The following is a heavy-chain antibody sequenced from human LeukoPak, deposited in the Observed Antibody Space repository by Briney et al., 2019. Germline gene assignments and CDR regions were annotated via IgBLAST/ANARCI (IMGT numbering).Heavy chain of an antibody. CDR1: GYRFTNCG. J-gene: IGHJ5*02. Sequence: GASVTVSRKTSGYRFTNCGVHWVRQAPGQGLEWMGWTSAYNGDTKYGQKFQGRLTMTTDTSTSTAYLDVRSLRSEDTAVYYCARDLSQWQTNNWLAPWGQGTLVTVSS. D-gene: IGHD6-19*01. V-gene: IGHV1-18*01. CDR2: TSAYNGDT. CDR3: ARDLSQWQTNNWLAP.